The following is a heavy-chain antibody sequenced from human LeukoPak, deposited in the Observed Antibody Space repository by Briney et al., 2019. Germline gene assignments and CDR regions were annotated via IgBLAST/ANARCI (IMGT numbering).Heavy chain of an antibody. D-gene: IGHD3-16*01. J-gene: IGHJ3*01. CDR2: LDGDSGRT. Sequence: GGSLRLSCAASGFTFRLYAMSWVRQAPGKGLEWVSGLDGDSGRTYYADSVKGRFTVSRDNSKNTLYLQMSSLRDEDTAVYYCAKDITLGDGRLALDFWGQGTLVTVSS. CDR3: AKDITLGDGRLALDF. CDR1: GFTFRLYA. V-gene: IGHV3-23*01.